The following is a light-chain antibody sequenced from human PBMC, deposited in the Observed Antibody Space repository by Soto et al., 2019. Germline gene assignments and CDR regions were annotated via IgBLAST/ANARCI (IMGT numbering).Light chain of an antibody. J-gene: IGKJ2*01. CDR1: QHVRSNS. Sequence: EIVLTQSPGNLSLSPGERASLSCRTSQHVRSNSLAWYQHRPGQSPRLVIYAESTRATGIPDRFIGSGSGTVFSLTITKLAPEDLAIYYCLHYGTSPYIFGQGTRLEI. CDR2: AES. V-gene: IGKV3-20*01. CDR3: LHYGTSPYI.